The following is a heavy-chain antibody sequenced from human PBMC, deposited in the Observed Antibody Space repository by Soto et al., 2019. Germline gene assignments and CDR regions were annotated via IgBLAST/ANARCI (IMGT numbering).Heavy chain of an antibody. D-gene: IGHD2-21*02. Sequence: GASVKVSCKASGYIFTNYAIHWVRQAPGQRLEWVGWINVGTGNTKYSQNFQGRVTITRDTPATTAYMELSSLRSEDTAVYYCARGAGYCSGDCWNDYYYAMDVWGQGTTVTVSS. CDR3: ARGAGYCSGDCWNDYYYAMDV. CDR2: INVGTGNT. J-gene: IGHJ6*02. CDR1: GYIFTNYA. V-gene: IGHV1-3*01.